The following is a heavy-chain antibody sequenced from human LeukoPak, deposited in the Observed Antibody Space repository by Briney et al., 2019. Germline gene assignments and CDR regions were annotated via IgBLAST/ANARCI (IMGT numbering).Heavy chain of an antibody. D-gene: IGHD2-21*01. V-gene: IGHV3-21*01. CDR2: ISSSSSYI. Sequence: PGGSLRLSCAASGFTFSSYSMNWVRQAPGKGLEWVSSISSSSSYIYYADSVKGRFTISRDNAKNSLYLQMNSLRAEDTAVYYCATNQRSIYGSDYWGQGTLVTVSS. CDR3: ATNQRSIYGSDY. J-gene: IGHJ4*02. CDR1: GFTFSSYS.